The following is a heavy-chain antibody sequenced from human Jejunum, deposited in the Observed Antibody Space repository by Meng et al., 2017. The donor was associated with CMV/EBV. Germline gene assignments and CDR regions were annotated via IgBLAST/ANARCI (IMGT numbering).Heavy chain of an antibody. CDR3: TRDPRACDY. CDR1: GFSFSDYY. Sequence: HVSGVESGGGLVEPGGSLRLSCKASGFSFSDYYMTWIRHTPGKGPEWLAYISGSSTVTNYADSVKGRFTISRDNVNNLLYLQMNSLRADDTAVYYCTRDPRACDYWGQGTLVTVSS. J-gene: IGHJ4*02. CDR2: ISGSSTVT. V-gene: IGHV3-11*05.